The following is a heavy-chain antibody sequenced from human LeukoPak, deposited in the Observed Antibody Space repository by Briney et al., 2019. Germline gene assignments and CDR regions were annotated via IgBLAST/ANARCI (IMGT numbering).Heavy chain of an antibody. D-gene: IGHD3-10*01. CDR1: GLTFSDYA. V-gene: IGHV3-23*01. Sequence: GGSLRLSCAASGLTFSDYAMSWVRQAPGKGLEWVSTISANGWSTYYADSVKGRFTISRDNSKHTLYLQMNTLRAEDTAIYYCAPIFYHGAESYGDYWGQGTLVTVSS. CDR2: ISANGWST. CDR3: APIFYHGAESYGDY. J-gene: IGHJ4*02.